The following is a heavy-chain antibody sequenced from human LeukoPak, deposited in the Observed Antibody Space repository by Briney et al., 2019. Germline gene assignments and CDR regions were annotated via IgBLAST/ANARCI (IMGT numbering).Heavy chain of an antibody. D-gene: IGHD5-12*01. Sequence: AGSLRLSCAASGFTFSSYAMHWVRQAPGKGLEWVAVISYDGSNKYYADSVKGRFTISRDNSKNTLYLQMNSLRAEDTAVYYCARDADMGYSGYDWFRYWGQGTLVTVSS. CDR3: ARDADMGYSGYDWFRY. V-gene: IGHV3-30*04. CDR2: ISYDGSNK. CDR1: GFTFSSYA. J-gene: IGHJ4*02.